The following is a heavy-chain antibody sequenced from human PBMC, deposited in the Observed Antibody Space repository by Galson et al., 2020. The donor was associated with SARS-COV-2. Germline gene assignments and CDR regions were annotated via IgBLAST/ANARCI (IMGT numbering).Heavy chain of an antibody. CDR1: GFTFSTHA. CDR3: AREGDDYDSSYFDH. J-gene: IGHJ4*02. Sequence: GGSLRLSCAASGFTFSTHAMHWVRQAPGKGLEWVAIISYEGRTKYNADSVKGRFTISRDNSKSTLYLQMNSLRPEDTAVYYCAREGDDYDSSYFDHWGQGTLVTVSS. CDR2: ISYEGRTK. D-gene: IGHD3-22*01. V-gene: IGHV3-30*04.